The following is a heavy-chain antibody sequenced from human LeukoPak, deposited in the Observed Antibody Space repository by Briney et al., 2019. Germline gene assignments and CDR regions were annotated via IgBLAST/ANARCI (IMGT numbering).Heavy chain of an antibody. J-gene: IGHJ2*01. Sequence: PSETLSLTCAVYGGSFSGFYWSWIRQPPGKGLEWIGEINHSGSTNYNPSLKSRVTISIDMSKNQFSLKLSSVTAADTAVYYCARHLISWYFDLWGRGTLVTVSS. CDR3: ARHLISWYFDL. V-gene: IGHV4-34*01. D-gene: IGHD2-8*01. CDR2: INHSGST. CDR1: GGSFSGFY.